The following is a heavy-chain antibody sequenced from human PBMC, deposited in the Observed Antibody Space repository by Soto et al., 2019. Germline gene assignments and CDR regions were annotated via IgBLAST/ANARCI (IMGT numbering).Heavy chain of an antibody. J-gene: IGHJ4*02. CDR2: ISSSSSYI. CDR3: ARDLITDLDYDFWSGLPAFDY. V-gene: IGHV3-21*01. D-gene: IGHD3-3*01. Sequence: PGGSLRLSCAASGFTFSSYSMNWVRQAPGKGLEWVSSISSSSSYIYYADSVKGRFTISRDNAKNSLYLQMNSLRAEDTAVCYCARDLITDLDYDFWSGLPAFDYWGQGTLVTVSS. CDR1: GFTFSSYS.